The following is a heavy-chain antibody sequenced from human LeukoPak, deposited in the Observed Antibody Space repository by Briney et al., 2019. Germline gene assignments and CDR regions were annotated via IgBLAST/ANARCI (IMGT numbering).Heavy chain of an antibody. CDR1: GYTFTNYG. Sequence: EASVKVSCKSSGYTFTNYGITWVRQAPGQGLEWMGWISAYNGNTNYAQKLQGRVTMTTDTSTSTVYMELTSLRSDDTAVYFCASGPYSNPLDSWGQGTLGTVSS. V-gene: IGHV1-18*01. CDR3: ASGPYSNPLDS. CDR2: ISAYNGNT. D-gene: IGHD4-11*01. J-gene: IGHJ5*01.